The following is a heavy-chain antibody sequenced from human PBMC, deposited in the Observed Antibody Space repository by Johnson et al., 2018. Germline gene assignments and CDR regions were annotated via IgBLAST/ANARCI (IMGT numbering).Heavy chain of an antibody. Sequence: QVQLVESGGGLVKPGGSLRLSCAASGFTFSDYYMSWIRQAPGTGLEWVSYISSSGSTIYYADSVKGRFTISRDKAKNSLYLQMNSRRAEDTAVDYWAREMGPYCGGDCYPYAFDIWGQGTMVTVSS. CDR3: AREMGPYCGGDCYPYAFDI. CDR2: ISSSGSTI. D-gene: IGHD2-21*02. V-gene: IGHV3-11*01. CDR1: GFTFSDYY. J-gene: IGHJ3*02.